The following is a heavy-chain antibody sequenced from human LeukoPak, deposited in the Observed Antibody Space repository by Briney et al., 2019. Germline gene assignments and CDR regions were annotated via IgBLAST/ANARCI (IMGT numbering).Heavy chain of an antibody. CDR1: GYTFTGYY. D-gene: IGHD2-15*01. CDR2: INPNSGGT. Sequence: ASVKVSCKASGYTFTGYYMHWVRQAPGQGLEWMGWINPNSGGTNYAQKFQGRVTMTRDTSISTAYMELSRLRSDDTAVYYCALIVVVATNPYNWFDPWGQGTLVTVPS. CDR3: ALIVVVATNPYNWFDP. J-gene: IGHJ5*02. V-gene: IGHV1-2*02.